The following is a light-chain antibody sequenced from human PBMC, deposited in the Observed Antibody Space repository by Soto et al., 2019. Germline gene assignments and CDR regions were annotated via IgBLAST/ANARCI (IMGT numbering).Light chain of an antibody. J-gene: IGKJ5*01. CDR3: QQHNGWPLT. CDR1: QSAGTS. Sequence: EIVMTQSPATLSVSPGERATLSCRASQSAGTSLAWYQQKPGQAPRLLIYGASNRAAGTPARFSGSGSGTEFTLTISSLLSEDLAVYYCQQHNGWPLTFGQGTRLDIK. CDR2: GAS. V-gene: IGKV3-15*01.